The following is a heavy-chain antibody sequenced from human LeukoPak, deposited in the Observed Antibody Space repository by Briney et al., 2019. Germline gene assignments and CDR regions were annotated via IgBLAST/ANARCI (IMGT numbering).Heavy chain of an antibody. J-gene: IGHJ4*02. CDR1: GYTFTGYY. Sequence: ASVKVSCKASGYTFTGYYMHWVRQAPGQGLEWMGWINPNSGGTNYAQKFQGRVTMTRDTSISTAYMELSSLRAEDTAVYYCAKSRGSGRSMPRGVNFDYWGQATLVTVSS. D-gene: IGHD3-10*01. CDR2: INPNSGGT. V-gene: IGHV1-2*02. CDR3: AKSRGSGRSMPRGVNFDY.